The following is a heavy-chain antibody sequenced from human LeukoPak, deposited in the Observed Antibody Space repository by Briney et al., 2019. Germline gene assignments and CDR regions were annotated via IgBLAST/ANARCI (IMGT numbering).Heavy chain of an antibody. Sequence: SVNLSFNCAVPGYSISSSNWWGWIRQPPGKGLEWIGYIYYSGSTYYNPSLKSRVTMSVDTSKNQFSLKLSSVTAVDTAVYYCARVVPAAEITNWFDPWGQGTLVTVSS. CDR1: GYSISSSNW. CDR2: IYYSGST. V-gene: IGHV4-28*03. J-gene: IGHJ5*02. D-gene: IGHD2-2*01. CDR3: ARVVPAAEITNWFDP.